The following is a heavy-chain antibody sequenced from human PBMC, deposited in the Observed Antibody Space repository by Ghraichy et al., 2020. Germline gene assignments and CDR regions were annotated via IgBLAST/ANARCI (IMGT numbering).Heavy chain of an antibody. D-gene: IGHD1-26*01. V-gene: IGHV3-30*03. CDR2: ISYDGKNK. CDR1: GFTFSNYG. J-gene: IGHJ4*02. Sequence: SLRLSCADSGFTFSNYGMHWVRQAPGKGLDWVAVISYDGKNKDYANSVKGRFTISRDNSKNTLYLQMNSLRPEDTAVYYCARGAGLDRTPRLVDYWGQGTLVTVSS. CDR3: ARGAGLDRTPRLVDY.